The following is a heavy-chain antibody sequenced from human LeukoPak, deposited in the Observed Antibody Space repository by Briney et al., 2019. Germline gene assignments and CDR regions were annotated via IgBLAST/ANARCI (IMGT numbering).Heavy chain of an antibody. V-gene: IGHV3-74*01. CDR3: ARGGSFNYFDY. CDR1: GFTFSTYW. Sequence: GGSLRLSCAASGFTFSTYWMHWVRQAPGKGLVWVSRINSDGSSTSYADSVKGRFTISRDNAKNTLYLQMNSLRAEDTAVYYCARGGSFNYFDYWGQGSLVTVSS. J-gene: IGHJ4*02. D-gene: IGHD3-10*01. CDR2: INSDGSST.